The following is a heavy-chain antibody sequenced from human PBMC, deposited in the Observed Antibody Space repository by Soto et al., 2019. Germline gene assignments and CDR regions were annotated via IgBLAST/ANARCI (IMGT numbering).Heavy chain of an antibody. D-gene: IGHD3-3*01. CDR2: INPSGGSP. CDR3: XREXAATXFGVVSGFQEAFDI. V-gene: IGHV1-46*01. J-gene: IGHJ3*02. CDR1: GYTFTSYY. Sequence: XVQLVQSGAEVKKPGASVKVSCKASGYTFTSYYLHWVRQAPXQGLEWMGIINPSGGSPDYXQKXXXXXXXXXXXXXXXXXXXXXXXXXXXXXXXXCXREXAATXFGVVSGFQEAFDIWGQGTXVXVSS.